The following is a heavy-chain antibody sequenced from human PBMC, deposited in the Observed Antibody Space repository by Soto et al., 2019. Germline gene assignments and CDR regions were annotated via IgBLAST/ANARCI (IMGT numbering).Heavy chain of an antibody. Sequence: EVQLLGSGGGLVQPGGSLRLSCVASGFTFSTYWMNWVRQAPGMGLEWVANINPDGSVGTYVESVKGRFTTSRDNAKNSLYLQINTLSADDTAVYFCAGWGGHDYNYWRQGILVTVSS. CDR1: GFTFSTYW. CDR2: INPDGSVG. CDR3: AGWGGHDYNY. V-gene: IGHV3-7*03. J-gene: IGHJ4*02. D-gene: IGHD4-17*01.